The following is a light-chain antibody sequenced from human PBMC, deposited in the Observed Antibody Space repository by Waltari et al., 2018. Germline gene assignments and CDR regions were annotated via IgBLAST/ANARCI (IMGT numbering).Light chain of an antibody. J-gene: IGKJ2*01. V-gene: IGKV3-11*01. CDR2: DAH. Sequence: EIVLTQSPATLSLSPGERATLSCRASQNIVSYLAWYQQKPGQPPRVLIYDAHTRATGIPARFRGSGSGADFALTISSLEPDDFAVYYCQQRSNWPRTFGQGTKLEIK. CDR1: QNIVSY. CDR3: QQRSNWPRT.